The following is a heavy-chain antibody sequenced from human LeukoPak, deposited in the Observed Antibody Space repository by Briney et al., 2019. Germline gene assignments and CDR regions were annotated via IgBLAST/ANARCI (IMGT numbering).Heavy chain of an antibody. CDR3: ARDLGDYDNYFDY. D-gene: IGHD4-17*01. CDR2: IYYSGST. V-gene: IGHV4-61*01. CDR1: GGSVSRGSYY. Sequence: PSETLSLTCTVSGGSVSRGSYYSSWIRQPPGKGLEWVVYIYYSGSTNYNPSLKSRVTISVDTSKNQFSLKLSSVTAADTAVYYCARDLGDYDNYFDYWGQGTLVTVSS. J-gene: IGHJ4*02.